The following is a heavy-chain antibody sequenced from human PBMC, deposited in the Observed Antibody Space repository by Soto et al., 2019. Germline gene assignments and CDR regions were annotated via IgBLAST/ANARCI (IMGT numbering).Heavy chain of an antibody. D-gene: IGHD2-2*01. CDR3: AREVDYYYYMDV. Sequence: SETLSLTCTVSGGSISSGGYYWSWIRQHPGKGLEWIGYIYYSGSTYYNPSPKSRVTISVDTSKNQFSLKLSSVTAADTAVYYCAREVDYYYYMDVWGKGTTVTVSS. V-gene: IGHV4-31*03. CDR2: IYYSGST. CDR1: GGSISSGGYY. J-gene: IGHJ6*03.